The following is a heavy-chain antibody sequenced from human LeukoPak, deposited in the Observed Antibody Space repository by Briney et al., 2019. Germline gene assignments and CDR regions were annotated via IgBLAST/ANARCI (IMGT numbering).Heavy chain of an antibody. CDR1: GGTFSSYA. Sequence: SVKVSCKASGGTFSSYAISWVRQAPGQGLQWMGRIIPIFGTANYAQKFQGRVTITADESTSTAYMELSSLRSEDTAVYYCARVRYLDYDFWSGFDYFDYWGQGTLVTVSS. J-gene: IGHJ4*02. CDR3: ARVRYLDYDFWSGFDYFDY. D-gene: IGHD3-3*01. CDR2: IIPIFGTA. V-gene: IGHV1-69*13.